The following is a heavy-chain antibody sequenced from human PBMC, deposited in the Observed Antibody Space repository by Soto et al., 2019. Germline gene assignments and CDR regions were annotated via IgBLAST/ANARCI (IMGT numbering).Heavy chain of an antibody. CDR1: GGTFSSYT. CDR2: IIPILGIA. Sequence: SVKVSCKASGGTFSSYTISWVRQAPGQGLEWMGRIIPILGIANYAQKFQGRVTITADKSTSTAYMELSSLRSEDTAVYYCARVRGGPGYYYYMDVWGKGTKVTVSS. J-gene: IGHJ6*03. V-gene: IGHV1-69*02. CDR3: ARVRGGPGYYYYMDV.